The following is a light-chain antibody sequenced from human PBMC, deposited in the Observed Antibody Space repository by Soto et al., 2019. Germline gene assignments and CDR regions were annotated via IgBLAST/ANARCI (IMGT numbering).Light chain of an antibody. J-gene: IGKJ1*01. CDR2: LGS. Sequence: DIVMTQSPLSLPVTPGEPASISCRSSQILLHSNGYNYLDWYLQKPGQSPQLLIYLGSNRASGVPERVSGRGSGTDFTLKISRVEAEDVGVYYCMQALQTPWTFGQGTKVEIK. V-gene: IGKV2-28*01. CDR1: QILLHSNGYNY. CDR3: MQALQTPWT.